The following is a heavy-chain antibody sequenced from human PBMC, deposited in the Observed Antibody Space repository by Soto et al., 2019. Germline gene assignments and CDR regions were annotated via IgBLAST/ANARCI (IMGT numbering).Heavy chain of an antibody. J-gene: IGHJ6*03. CDR2: MNPNSGNT. CDR1: GYTFTSYD. V-gene: IGHV1-8*01. CDR3: ARHHTGGYYYYYMDV. Sequence: ASVKVSCKASGYTFTSYDIHWVRQATGQGLEWMGWMNPNSGNTGYAQKFQGRVTMTRNTSISTAYMELSSLRSEDTAVYDCARHHTGGYYYYYMDVWGKGTTVTVSS. D-gene: IGHD5-18*01.